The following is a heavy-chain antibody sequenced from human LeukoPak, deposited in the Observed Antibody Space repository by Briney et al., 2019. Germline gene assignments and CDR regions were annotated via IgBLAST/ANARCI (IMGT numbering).Heavy chain of an antibody. CDR3: ARDLDYDLLFDY. CDR1: GYTFNGYY. J-gene: IGHJ4*02. D-gene: IGHD4-17*01. CDR2: INPNSGGT. V-gene: IGHV1-2*02. Sequence: ASVKVSCKASGYTFNGYYMHWVRQAPGQGLEWMGCINPNSGGTNYAQKFQGRVTMTRDTSISTAYMELSRLRSDDTAVYYCARDLDYDLLFDYWGQGILVTVSS.